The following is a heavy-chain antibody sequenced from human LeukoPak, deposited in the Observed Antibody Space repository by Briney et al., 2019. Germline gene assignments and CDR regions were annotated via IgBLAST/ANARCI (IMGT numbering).Heavy chain of an antibody. D-gene: IGHD1-26*01. CDR3: VLVGGGDD. CDR1: GFTFNAYW. V-gene: IGHV3-74*01. CDR2: TNEDGSNT. Sequence: WGSLRLSCAASGFTFNAYWMHWVRQAPGEGLVWVSRTNEDGSNTSYADSVKGRFTISRDNAKNTLYLQMDSLRAEDTAVYYCVLVGGGDDWGQGTRVTVSS. J-gene: IGHJ4*02.